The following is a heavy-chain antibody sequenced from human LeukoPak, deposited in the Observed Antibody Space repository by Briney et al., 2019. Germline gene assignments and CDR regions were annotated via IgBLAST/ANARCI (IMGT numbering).Heavy chain of an antibody. J-gene: IGHJ3*02. Sequence: SETLSLTCTVSGGSISSYYWSWIRQPPGKGLEWIGYIYYSGSTNYNPSLKSRVTISVDTSKNQFSLKLSSVTAADTAVYYCARFNPYDSSGYYRTDAFDIWGQGTMVTVSS. CDR2: IYYSGST. D-gene: IGHD3-22*01. CDR1: GGSISSYY. V-gene: IGHV4-59*01. CDR3: ARFNPYDSSGYYRTDAFDI.